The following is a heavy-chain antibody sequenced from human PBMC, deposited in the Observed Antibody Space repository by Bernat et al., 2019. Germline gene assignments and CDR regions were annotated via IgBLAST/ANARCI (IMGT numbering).Heavy chain of an antibody. CDR1: GFTFSSYS. D-gene: IGHD3-10*01. Sequence: EVQLVESGGGLVQPGGSLRLSCAASGFTFSSYSMNWVRQAPGKGLEWVSYISSSSSTIYYADSEKGRFTISRDNAKNSLYLQMNSLRDEDTAVYYCARDYYGSGSYYYYYGMDVWGQGTTVTVSS. CDR3: ARDYYGSGSYYYYYGMDV. CDR2: ISSSSSTI. J-gene: IGHJ6*02. V-gene: IGHV3-48*02.